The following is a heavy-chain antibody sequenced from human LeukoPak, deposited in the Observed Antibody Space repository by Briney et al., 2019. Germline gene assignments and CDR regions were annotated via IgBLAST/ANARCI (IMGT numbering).Heavy chain of an antibody. D-gene: IGHD4-17*01. Sequence: ASVKVSCKACGGTFSSYAISWVRQVPGQGLEWMGWINPYNGNTNYAQKLQGRVTMTTDTSTSTAYMEVRSLRSDDTAVYYCARSDYGANGGYYYYGMDVWGRGTTVTVSS. V-gene: IGHV1-18*01. CDR3: ARSDYGANGGYYYYGMDV. CDR1: GGTFSSYA. CDR2: INPYNGNT. J-gene: IGHJ6*02.